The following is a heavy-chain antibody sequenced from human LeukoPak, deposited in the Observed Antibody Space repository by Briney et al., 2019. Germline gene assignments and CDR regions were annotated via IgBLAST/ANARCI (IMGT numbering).Heavy chain of an antibody. CDR2: IKQDGSEK. V-gene: IGHV3-7*01. CDR3: AREGHYYGSWSYYGSDY. Sequence: GGSLRLSCAASGFTFSSYWMSWVRQAPGKGLEWVANIKQDGSEKYYVDSVKGRFTISRDNAKNSLYLQMNSLRAEDTAVYYCAREGHYYGSWSYYGSDYWGQGTLVTVSS. D-gene: IGHD3-10*01. J-gene: IGHJ4*02. CDR1: GFTFSSYW.